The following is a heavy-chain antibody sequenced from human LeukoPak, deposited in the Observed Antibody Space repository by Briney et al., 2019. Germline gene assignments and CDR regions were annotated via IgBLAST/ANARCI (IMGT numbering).Heavy chain of an antibody. CDR1: GFSFNSYT. CDR3: ARVYTSGWSLPLDY. Sequence: GSSLRLSCAASGFSFNSYTMHWVRQAPGKGLEWVAVISYDGNNKYYAESVKGRFTISRDNSKNTLYLQMNGLRGEDTAVYHCARVYTSGWSLPLDYWGQGILVTVSS. J-gene: IGHJ4*02. D-gene: IGHD6-19*01. CDR2: ISYDGNNK. V-gene: IGHV3-30-3*01.